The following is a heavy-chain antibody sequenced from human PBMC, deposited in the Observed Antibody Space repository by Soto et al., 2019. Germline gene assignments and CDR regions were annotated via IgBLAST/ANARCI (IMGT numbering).Heavy chain of an antibody. J-gene: IGHJ4*02. CDR1: GGSISSGDYY. V-gene: IGHV4-30-4*01. D-gene: IGHD2-8*02. CDR3: ARDKITGLLDY. CDR2: IYYNGNT. Sequence: SETLSLTCAVSGGSISSGDYYWTWIRQPPGKGLEWIGSIYYNGNTYYNPSLKSRVTISVDPSNNQFSLKLSSVTAADTAVYYCARDKITGLLDYWGQGTLVTVSS.